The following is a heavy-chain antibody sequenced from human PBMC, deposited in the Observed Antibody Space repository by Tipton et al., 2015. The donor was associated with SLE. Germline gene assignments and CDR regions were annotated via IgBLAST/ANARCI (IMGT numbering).Heavy chain of an antibody. CDR2: IYVSGST. J-gene: IGHJ4*02. D-gene: IGHD4-17*01. Sequence: TLSLTCTVSGGSISSGFYYWSWIRQPAGKGLEWIGRIYVSGSTNYNPSLKSRVTMSVDVSKNQFSLKLGSVTAADTAVYYCAKDYNHDNADYNWGQGTLVIVSS. V-gene: IGHV4-61*02. CDR3: AKDYNHDNADYN. CDR1: GGSISSGFYY.